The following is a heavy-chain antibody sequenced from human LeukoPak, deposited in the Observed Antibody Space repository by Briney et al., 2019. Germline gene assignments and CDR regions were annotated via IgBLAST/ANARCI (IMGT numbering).Heavy chain of an antibody. D-gene: IGHD3-22*01. J-gene: IGHJ6*02. CDR1: GFTFSSYS. Sequence: GGSLRLSCAASGFTFSSYSMNWVRQAPGKGLEWVSYISSSSSTIYYADSVKGRFTISRDNAKNSLYLQMNSLRAEDTAVYYCARDRTMIVVVNYYYYGMDVWGQGTTVTVSS. V-gene: IGHV3-48*04. CDR3: ARDRTMIVVVNYYYYGMDV. CDR2: ISSSSSTI.